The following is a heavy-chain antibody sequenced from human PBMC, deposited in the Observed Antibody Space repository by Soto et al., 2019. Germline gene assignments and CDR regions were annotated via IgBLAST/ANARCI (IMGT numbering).Heavy chain of an antibody. CDR3: AKSDTALSYGFDP. CDR2: ISYSGST. V-gene: IGHV4-31*03. CDR1: GGSISSGGYY. Sequence: PSETLSLTCTVSGGSISSGGYYWSWIRQHPGTGLEWIGHISYSGSTYYADSVKGRFTVSRDNSMNTLYMQMNSLRAEDTAVYYCAKSDTALSYGFDPWGQGTLVTV. D-gene: IGHD5-18*01. J-gene: IGHJ5*02.